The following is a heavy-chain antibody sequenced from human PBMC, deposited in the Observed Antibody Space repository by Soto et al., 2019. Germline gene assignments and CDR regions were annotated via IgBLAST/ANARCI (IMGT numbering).Heavy chain of an antibody. CDR3: ARGRTIASRWWFDP. V-gene: IGHV4-59*12. Sequence: SETMCLTCTVAGGNIRSYCWTWIRKKPGKGLEWIGYIYYSGSTNYNPSLKSRVTISVDTSNNHFSLRLTSVTAADTAVYYCARGRTIASRWWFDPWGQGILVTVSS. J-gene: IGHJ5*02. CDR1: GGNIRSYC. CDR2: IYYSGST. D-gene: IGHD6-6*01.